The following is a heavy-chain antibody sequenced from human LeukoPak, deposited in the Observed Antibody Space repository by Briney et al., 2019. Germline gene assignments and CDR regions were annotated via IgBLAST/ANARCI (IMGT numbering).Heavy chain of an antibody. D-gene: IGHD1-26*01. CDR2: IYTSGST. V-gene: IGHV4-61*02. CDR3: ARAPTGAFDY. J-gene: IGHJ4*02. Sequence: SETLSLTCTVSGGSISSGSYYWSWIRQPAGKGLEWIGRIYTSGSTNYNPSLKSRVTISVDTSKNQFSLKLSSVTAADTAVYYCARAPTGAFDYWGQGTLVTVSP. CDR1: GGSISSGSYY.